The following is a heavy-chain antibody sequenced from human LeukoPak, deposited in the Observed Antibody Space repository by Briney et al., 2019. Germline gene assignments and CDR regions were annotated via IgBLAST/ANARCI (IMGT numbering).Heavy chain of an antibody. CDR3: TRDLNHDSSG. CDR2: IKFSGSNI. CDR1: GFSLCDYW. D-gene: IGHD3-22*01. V-gene: IGHV3-11*04. J-gene: IGHJ4*02. Sequence: GTLTLTCAVSGFSLCDYWMTWVRQPPGKGLECVGNIKFSGSNIYYRSSVRGRFTISSDNAKNSLYLQITSLTGDAAGDYYFTRDLNHDSSGWGQGTLVTVS.